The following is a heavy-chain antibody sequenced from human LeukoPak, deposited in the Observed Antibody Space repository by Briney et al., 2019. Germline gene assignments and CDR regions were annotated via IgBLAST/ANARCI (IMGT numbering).Heavy chain of an antibody. J-gene: IGHJ4*02. CDR1: GFTFSIYG. CDR2: IWYDGSNR. D-gene: IGHD3-22*01. V-gene: IGHV3-33*01. Sequence: GGSLRLSCAASGFTFSIYGMHWVRQAPGKGLEWAAYIWYDGSNRYYADSVKGRFTISRDNSKNTLYLQMNSLRAEDTAVYYCARSGSSSGYYSFDYWGQGTVVTVSS. CDR3: ARSGSSSGYYSFDY.